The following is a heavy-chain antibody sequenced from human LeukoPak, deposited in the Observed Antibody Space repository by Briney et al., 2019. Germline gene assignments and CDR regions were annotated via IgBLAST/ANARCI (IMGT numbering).Heavy chain of an antibody. V-gene: IGHV4-59*08. CDR2: IYYSGSP. CDR1: GGSISGYY. D-gene: IGHD2-15*01. J-gene: IGHJ4*02. Sequence: PSETLSLTCTVSGGSISGYYWSWIRQPPGKGLEWIGYIYYSGSPDSNPSLKSRVTISVDTSMNQFSLKLSSVTAADTAVYYCARTYCSGGSCHFDYWGQGTLVTVSS. CDR3: ARTYCSGGSCHFDY.